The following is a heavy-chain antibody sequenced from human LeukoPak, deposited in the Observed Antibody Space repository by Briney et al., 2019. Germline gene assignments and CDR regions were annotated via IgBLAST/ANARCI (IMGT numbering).Heavy chain of an antibody. J-gene: IGHJ4*02. D-gene: IGHD3-3*02. Sequence: PGGSLRLSCAASGFTFSTYSMNWVRQVPGKALEWVSSLSSSSSSIFYSDSVKGRFTISRDNAKNSVYLQMNSLRAEDTAVYFCARDRVLVDYWGQGTLVTVSS. CDR2: LSSSSSSI. CDR1: GFTFSTYS. V-gene: IGHV3-21*01. CDR3: ARDRVLVDY.